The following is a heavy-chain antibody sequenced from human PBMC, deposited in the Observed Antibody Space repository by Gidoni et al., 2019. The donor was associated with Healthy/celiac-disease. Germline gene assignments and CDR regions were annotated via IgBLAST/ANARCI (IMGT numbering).Heavy chain of an antibody. CDR3: AKEEPAVNIVVVVAATPADDAFDI. Sequence: EVQLLESGGGLGQPGGSLRLSCAGSGFSCSSYALSWVRQAPGKGLEWVSAISGSGGSTYYADSVKGRFTISRDNSKNTLYLQMNSLRAEDTAVYYCAKEEPAVNIVVVVAATPADDAFDIWGQGTMVTVSS. CDR2: ISGSGGST. J-gene: IGHJ3*02. V-gene: IGHV3-23*01. CDR1: GFSCSSYA. D-gene: IGHD2-15*01.